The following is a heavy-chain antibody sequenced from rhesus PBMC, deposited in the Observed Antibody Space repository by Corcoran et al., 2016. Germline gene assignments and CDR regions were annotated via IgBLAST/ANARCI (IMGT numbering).Heavy chain of an antibody. Sequence: EVQLVESGGGLVQPGGSLRLSCAASGFTVSSYGIHWVRQAPGKGVEWVAVISNDGRNEYYTYSVKDRITNSRDNSKNMLYLQIINLKVEDATVYYCARKGSYSSFDYWGQVVLVTVSS. J-gene: IGHJ4*01. V-gene: IGHV3-54*02. D-gene: IGHD6-13*01. CDR2: ISNDGRNE. CDR3: ARKGSYSSFDY. CDR1: GFTVSSYG.